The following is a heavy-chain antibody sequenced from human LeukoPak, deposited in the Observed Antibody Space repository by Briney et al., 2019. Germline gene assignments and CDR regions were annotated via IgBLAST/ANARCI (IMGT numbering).Heavy chain of an antibody. CDR3: ARHEYSGSYYGLSYFDP. CDR1: GGSISSSGYY. J-gene: IGHJ5*02. D-gene: IGHD1-26*01. Sequence: SETLSLTCTVSGGSISSSGYYWGWIRQPPGKGLEWIASIYYSGSTYYNPSLKSRVTISVDTSKNQLSLKLSSLTAADTAVYYCARHEYSGSYYGLSYFDPWGQGTLVTVSS. CDR2: IYYSGST. V-gene: IGHV4-39*01.